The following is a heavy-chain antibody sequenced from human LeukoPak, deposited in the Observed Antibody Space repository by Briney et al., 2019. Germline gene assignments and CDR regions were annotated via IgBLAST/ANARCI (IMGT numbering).Heavy chain of an antibody. CDR1: GFTFSSYS. CDR3: ARDLFDVLFYDSSGYYYDY. D-gene: IGHD3-22*01. Sequence: GGSLRLSCAASGFTFSSYSMNWVRQAPGKGLEWVSSISSSSSYKYYADSVKGRFTISRDNAKNSLYLQMNSLRAEDTAVYYCARDLFDVLFYDSSGYYYDYWGQGTLVTVYS. V-gene: IGHV3-21*01. J-gene: IGHJ4*02. CDR2: ISSSSSYK.